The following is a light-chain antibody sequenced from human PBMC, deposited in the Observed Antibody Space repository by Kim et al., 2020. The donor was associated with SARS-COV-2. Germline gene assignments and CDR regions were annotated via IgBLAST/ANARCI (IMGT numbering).Light chain of an antibody. Sequence: GQSVTISCTGNSSDVGGYNYVSWYQQHPGKAPKLLIYDVNRRPSGVPDRFSGSKSGNTASLTVSGLQAEDEADYYCCSYTSSNSHVFGAGTKVTVL. J-gene: IGLJ1*01. CDR2: DVN. V-gene: IGLV2-11*03. CDR1: SSDVGGYNY. CDR3: CSYTSSNSHV.